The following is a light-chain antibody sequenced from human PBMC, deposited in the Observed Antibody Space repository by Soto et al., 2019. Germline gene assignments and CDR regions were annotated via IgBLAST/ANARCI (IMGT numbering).Light chain of an antibody. CDR2: VNTDGSH. Sequence: QPVLTQSPSASASLGASVKLTCTLSSGHSNYAIAWYQQQPEKGPRYLMKVNTDGSHIKGGGIPERFSGSSSGAERYLTISSLQSEDEAEYYCQTWGTGINWVFGGGTKLTVL. CDR1: SGHSNYA. CDR3: QTWGTGINWV. V-gene: IGLV4-69*01. J-gene: IGLJ3*02.